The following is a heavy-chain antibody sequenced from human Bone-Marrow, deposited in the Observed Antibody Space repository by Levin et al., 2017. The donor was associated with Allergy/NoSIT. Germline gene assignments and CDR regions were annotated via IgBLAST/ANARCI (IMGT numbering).Heavy chain of an antibody. CDR2: LSPNSANT. CDR3: ARGGIGDASDY. J-gene: IGHJ4*01. D-gene: IGHD2-21*02. CDR1: GYTFTTYG. V-gene: IGHV1-18*01. Sequence: GESLKISCKASGYTFTTYGLHWVRQAPGQGLEWMGWLSPNSANTIYTQTLKGRLSMTADRSTNTAYMELWSLTSADTAVYFCARGGIGDASDYWGQGTLVTVSS.